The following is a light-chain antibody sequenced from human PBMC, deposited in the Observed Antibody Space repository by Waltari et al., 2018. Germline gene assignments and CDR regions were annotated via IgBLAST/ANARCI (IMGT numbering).Light chain of an antibody. Sequence: HSSLTQPASVSGSLGQSITISSIGTSGDVGNYYLFSWYQQHPGKAPKFMIYGVNKRPSGVSNRFSGSKSGNTASLTISGLQGEDEAIYFCSSYAAYNTVIFGGGTKVTVL. CDR3: SSYAAYNTVI. CDR1: SGDVGNYYL. J-gene: IGLJ2*01. CDR2: GVN. V-gene: IGLV2-23*02.